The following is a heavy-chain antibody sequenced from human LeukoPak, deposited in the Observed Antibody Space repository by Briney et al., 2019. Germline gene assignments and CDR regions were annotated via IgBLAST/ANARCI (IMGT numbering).Heavy chain of an antibody. CDR3: ARGASSSWYMDWFDP. CDR2: ISSSSSTI. V-gene: IGHV3-48*04. D-gene: IGHD6-13*01. J-gene: IGHJ5*02. Sequence: GGSLRLSCAASGFTFSGYRMNWVRQAPGKGLEWVSYISSSSSTIYYADSVKGRFTISRDNAKNSLYLQMNSLRAEDTAVYYCARGASSSWYMDWFDPWGQGTLVTVSS. CDR1: GFTFSGYR.